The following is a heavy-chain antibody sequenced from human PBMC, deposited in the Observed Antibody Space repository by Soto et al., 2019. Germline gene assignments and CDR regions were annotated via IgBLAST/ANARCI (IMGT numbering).Heavy chain of an antibody. CDR1: GGSISSYY. J-gene: IGHJ4*02. V-gene: IGHV4-59*01. D-gene: IGHD5-12*01. CDR2: IYYSGST. Sequence: QVQLQESGPGLVKPSETLSLTCTVSGGSISSYYWSWIRQPPGKGLEWIGYIYYSGSTNYNPSLKSLVTIAVDKSKNQFSLKLRSVTAADTAVYYCARVRRDGYNWFGYWGQGTLVTVAS. CDR3: ARVRRDGYNWFGY.